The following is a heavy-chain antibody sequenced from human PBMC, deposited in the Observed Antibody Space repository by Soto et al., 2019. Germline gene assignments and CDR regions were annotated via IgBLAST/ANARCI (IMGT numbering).Heavy chain of an antibody. CDR2: ISSSGSTI. V-gene: IGHV3-48*03. D-gene: IGHD5-18*01. J-gene: IGHJ6*02. CDR3: ARGKYSYGYLRSYYYYGMDV. CDR1: GFTFSSYE. Sequence: EVQLVESGGGLVQPGGSPRLSCAASGFTFSSYEMNWVRQAPGKGLEWVSYISSSGSTIYYADSVKGRFTISRDNAKNSLYLQMNSLRAEDTAVYYCARGKYSYGYLRSYYYYGMDVWGQGTTVTVSS.